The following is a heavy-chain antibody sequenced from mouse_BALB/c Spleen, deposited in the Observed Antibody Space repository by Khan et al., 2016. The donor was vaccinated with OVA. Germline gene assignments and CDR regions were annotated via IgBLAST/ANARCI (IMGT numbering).Heavy chain of an antibody. CDR2: IYPYNDDT. J-gene: IGHJ2*01. D-gene: IGHD2-12*01. Sequence: VQLQQSGPELVKPGASVRMSCKASGYTFTSYVMHWVKQKPGQGLEWIGYIYPYNDDTKYNEKFKGKATLTSDKSSSTAYMELSSLTSEDSAVSYCAKNDRDDVYFAYWGQGTTLTVSS. V-gene: IGHV1S136*01. CDR1: GYTFTSYV. CDR3: AKNDRDDVYFAY.